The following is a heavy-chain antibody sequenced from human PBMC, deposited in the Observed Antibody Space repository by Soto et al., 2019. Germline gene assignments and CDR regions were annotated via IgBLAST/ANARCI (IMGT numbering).Heavy chain of an antibody. CDR2: ISGSGGST. Sequence: GGSLRLSCAASGFTFTNYWMSWVRQAPGKGLEWVSAISGSGGSTYYADSVKGRFTISRDNSKNTLYLQMNSLRAEDTAVYYCAKGEGIAAAGPNSLNWFDPWGQGTLVTVSS. CDR3: AKGEGIAAAGPNSLNWFDP. CDR1: GFTFTNYW. J-gene: IGHJ5*02. V-gene: IGHV3-23*01. D-gene: IGHD6-13*01.